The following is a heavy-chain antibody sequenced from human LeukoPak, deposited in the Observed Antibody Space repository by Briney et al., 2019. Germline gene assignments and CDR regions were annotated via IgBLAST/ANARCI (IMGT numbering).Heavy chain of an antibody. V-gene: IGHV5-51*01. D-gene: IGHD3-10*01. CDR3: ARVIGSETYSSNYYYGMDV. CDR1: ESSLRSHW. Sequence: HGESLKISCKGSESSLRSHWIGWVRQMPGKGLEWMGIIYPGDSDTRYSPSFQGQVTISADKSISTAYLQWSSLKASDSAIFYCARVIGSETYSSNYYYGMDVWGQGTTVTVSS. J-gene: IGHJ6*02. CDR2: IYPGDSDT.